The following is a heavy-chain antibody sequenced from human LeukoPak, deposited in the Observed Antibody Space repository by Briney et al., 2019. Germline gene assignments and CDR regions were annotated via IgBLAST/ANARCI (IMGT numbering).Heavy chain of an antibody. J-gene: IGHJ6*03. CDR2: VYTIGST. Sequence: SETLSLTCAVYGGSFSGYYWSWIRQPAGKGLEWIGRVYTIGSTNYNPSLKSGVTISVDTSKNQFSLKLSSVTAADTAVYYCARDLSLYYYYMDVWGKGTTVTISS. V-gene: IGHV4-4*07. CDR3: ARDLSLYYYYMDV. D-gene: IGHD2/OR15-2a*01. CDR1: GGSFSGYY.